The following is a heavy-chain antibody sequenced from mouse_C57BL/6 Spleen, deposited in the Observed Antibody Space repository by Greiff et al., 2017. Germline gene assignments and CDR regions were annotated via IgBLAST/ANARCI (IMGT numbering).Heavy chain of an antibody. CDR1: GYSFTGYY. CDR2: INPSTGGT. J-gene: IGHJ3*01. CDR3: ARGRNYYGSTLFAY. V-gene: IGHV1-42*01. Sequence: EVQLQQSGPELVKPGASVKISCKASGYSFTGYYMNWVKQSPEKSLEWIGEINPSTGGTTYNQKFKAKATLTVDKSSSTAYMQLSSLTSEDSAVYYCARGRNYYGSTLFAYWGQGTLVTVSA. D-gene: IGHD1-1*01.